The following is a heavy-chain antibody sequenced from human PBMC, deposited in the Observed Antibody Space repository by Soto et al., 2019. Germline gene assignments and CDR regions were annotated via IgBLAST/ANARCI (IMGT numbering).Heavy chain of an antibody. D-gene: IGHD2-15*01. Sequence: ASVKVSCKASGYTFTSYYMHWVRQAPGQGLEWMGIINPSGGSTSYAQKFQGRVTMTRDTSTSTVYMELSSLRSEDTAVYYCARPGQYCSGGSCNDAFDIWGQGAMVTV. J-gene: IGHJ3*02. CDR1: GYTFTSYY. CDR2: INPSGGST. CDR3: ARPGQYCSGGSCNDAFDI. V-gene: IGHV1-46*01.